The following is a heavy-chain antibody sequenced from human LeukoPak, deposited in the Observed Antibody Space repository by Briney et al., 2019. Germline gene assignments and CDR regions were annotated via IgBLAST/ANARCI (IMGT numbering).Heavy chain of an antibody. CDR3: ARAGIAARSPFDY. J-gene: IGHJ4*02. CDR1: GYTFTGHY. D-gene: IGHD6-6*01. V-gene: IGHV1-2*02. CDR2: INPNSGGT. Sequence: ASVKVSCKASGYTFTGHYMHWVRQAPGQGLEWMGWINPNSGGTNYAQKFQGRVTMTRDTSISTAYMELSRLRSDDTAVYYCARAGIAARSPFDYWGQGTLVTVSS.